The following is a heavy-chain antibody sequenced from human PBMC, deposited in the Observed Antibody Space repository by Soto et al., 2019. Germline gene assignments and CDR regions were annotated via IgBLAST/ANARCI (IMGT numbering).Heavy chain of an antibody. J-gene: IGHJ5*02. CDR2: IYWDDDK. CDR3: ASLTHYYDSSGYFSWFDP. V-gene: IGHV2-5*02. Sequence: SGPTLVNPTQTLTLTCTFSGFSLSTSGVGVGWIRQPPGKALEWLALIYWDDDKRYSPSLKSSLTITKDTSKNQVVLTMTNMDPVDTATYYCASLTHYYDSSGYFSWFDPWGQGTLVTVSS. D-gene: IGHD3-22*01. CDR1: GFSLSTSGVG.